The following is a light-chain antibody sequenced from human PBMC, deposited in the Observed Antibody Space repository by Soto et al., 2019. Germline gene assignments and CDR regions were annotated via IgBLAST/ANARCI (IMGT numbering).Light chain of an antibody. V-gene: IGKV3-20*01. CDR2: GAS. CDR1: QSVSGNY. CDR3: QHYGSSPWT. J-gene: IGKJ1*01. Sequence: EFVLTQSPGTLSLSPGERATLSCMASQSVSGNYLAWYQQKPGQAPRLLIYGASSRATGIPDRFSGSGSGTDFTLTISRLAPEDFAVYYCQHYGSSPWTFGQGTKVEIK.